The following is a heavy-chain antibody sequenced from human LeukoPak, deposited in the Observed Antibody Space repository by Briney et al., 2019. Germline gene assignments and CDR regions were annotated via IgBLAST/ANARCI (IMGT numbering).Heavy chain of an antibody. D-gene: IGHD3-9*01. CDR3: ARVDPYYGILTGYYMGSVDY. V-gene: IGHV1-18*01. J-gene: IGHJ4*02. CDR2: ISAYNGNT. Sequence: ASVKVSCKASGYTFTSYGISWVRQAPGQGLEWMGWISAYNGNTNYAQKLQGRVTMTTDTSTSTAYMELRSLRSDDTAVYYCARVDPYYGILTGYYMGSVDYWGQGTLVAVSS. CDR1: GYTFTSYG.